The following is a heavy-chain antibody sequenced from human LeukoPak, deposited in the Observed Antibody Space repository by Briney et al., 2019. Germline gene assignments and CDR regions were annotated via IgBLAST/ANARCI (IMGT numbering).Heavy chain of an antibody. J-gene: IGHJ4*02. CDR1: GYNFSNHW. D-gene: IGHD6-19*01. CDR2: IAPSDSYT. Sequence: GESLKISCKGSGYNFSNHWISWVRQMPGKGLEWMGRIAPSDSYTNYSPSFQGHVTFSTDKSISTAYLQWSSLKASDAAVYYCVRHGEYTTGWYYLDSWGQGTLVTVSS. CDR3: VRHGEYTTGWYYLDS. V-gene: IGHV5-10-1*01.